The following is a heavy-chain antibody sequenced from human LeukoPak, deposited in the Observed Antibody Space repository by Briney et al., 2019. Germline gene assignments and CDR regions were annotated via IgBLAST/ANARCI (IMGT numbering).Heavy chain of an antibody. D-gene: IGHD1-1*01. V-gene: IGHV3-9*01. CDR1: GFTFDDYA. CDR2: INWNSGSI. J-gene: IGHJ4*02. CDR3: AKDTPTTGYHLDS. Sequence: PGRSLRLSCAASGFTFDDYAMHWVRQAPGKGLEWVSGINWNSGSIDYAGSVKGRFTISRDNAMNSLYLQMNTLRPEDTALYYCAKDTPTTGYHLDSWGQGTLVTVSS.